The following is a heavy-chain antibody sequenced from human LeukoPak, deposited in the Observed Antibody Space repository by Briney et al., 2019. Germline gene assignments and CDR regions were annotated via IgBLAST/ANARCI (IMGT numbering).Heavy chain of an antibody. Sequence: SETLSLTCTVSGGSISSYYWSWIRQPPGKGLEWIGYIYYSGSTNYNPSLKSRVTISVDTSKNQFSLKLSSVTAADTAVYYCAGGWFGEFESWFDPWGQGTLVTVPS. V-gene: IGHV4-59*01. CDR2: IYYSGST. CDR1: GGSISSYY. CDR3: AGGWFGEFESWFDP. J-gene: IGHJ5*02. D-gene: IGHD3-10*01.